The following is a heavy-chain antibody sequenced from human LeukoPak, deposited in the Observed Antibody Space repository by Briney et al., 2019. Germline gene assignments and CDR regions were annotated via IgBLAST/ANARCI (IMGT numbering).Heavy chain of an antibody. Sequence: PGGSLRLSCAVSGFTFDDYAMHWVRQVPGKGLEWVSGINWNSDSIGYADSVKGRFTTSSDNAKNSLYLQMNSLRAEDTAFYYCAINGGGDSGYGNFDYWGQGTLVTVSS. CDR3: AINGGGDSGYGNFDY. J-gene: IGHJ4*02. V-gene: IGHV3-9*01. CDR2: INWNSDSI. CDR1: GFTFDDYA. D-gene: IGHD5-12*01.